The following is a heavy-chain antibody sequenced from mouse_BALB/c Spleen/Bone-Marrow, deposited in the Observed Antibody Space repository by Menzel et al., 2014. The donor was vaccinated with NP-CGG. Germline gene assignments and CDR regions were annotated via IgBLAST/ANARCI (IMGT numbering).Heavy chain of an antibody. CDR3: SREGGY. Sequence: QVQLQQSGAELARPGASVKLSCKASGYIFTSYWMRWVRQRPGQGLEWIGAIYPGDGDTRYTQKFKGKATLTADKSSSTAYMQLSSLASEDSAVYYCSREGGYWGQGTTLRVSS. V-gene: IGHV1-87*01. CDR2: IYPGDGDT. CDR1: GYIFTSYW. J-gene: IGHJ2*01.